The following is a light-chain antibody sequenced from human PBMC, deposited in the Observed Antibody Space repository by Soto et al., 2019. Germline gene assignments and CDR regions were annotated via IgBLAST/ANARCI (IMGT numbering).Light chain of an antibody. CDR2: GAS. J-gene: IGKJ1*01. Sequence: EIVMTQSPATLSVSQGERATXSCRASQSVSSNLAWYQQNPGQAPRPLIYGASPRANGIPARLSGRGSGTEFTLTLSSLQSEDFAVYSCKQYNNWPRTFGQGTKVDIK. CDR3: KQYNNWPRT. CDR1: QSVSSN. V-gene: IGKV3-15*01.